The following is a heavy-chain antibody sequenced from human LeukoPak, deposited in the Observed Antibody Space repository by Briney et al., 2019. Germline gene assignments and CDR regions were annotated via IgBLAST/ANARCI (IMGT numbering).Heavy chain of an antibody. J-gene: IGHJ4*02. V-gene: IGHV3-30*03. CDR1: GFTFSGYG. CDR2: ISYDGSKE. Sequence: GGSLRLSCAASGFTFSGYGMHWVRQAPGKGLEWVAVISYDGSKEFYVDSVKGRFTISRDNSKNTLYLQMDSPRAEDTAVYYCARDGPFSYGLANYYQAVLDYWGQGTLVTVSS. D-gene: IGHD3-10*01. CDR3: ARDGPFSYGLANYYQAVLDY.